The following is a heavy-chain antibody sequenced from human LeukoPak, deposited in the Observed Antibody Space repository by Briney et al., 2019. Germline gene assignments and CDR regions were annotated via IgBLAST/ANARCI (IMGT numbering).Heavy chain of an antibody. Sequence: SETLSLTCTVSGYSISSGYYWGWIRQPPGKGLEWIGSIYHSGSTYYNPSLKSRVTISVDTSKNQLSLKLSSVTAADTAVYYCARLVYYDILTGYVFDYWGQGTLVTVSS. D-gene: IGHD3-9*01. J-gene: IGHJ4*02. V-gene: IGHV4-38-2*02. CDR3: ARLVYYDILTGYVFDY. CDR2: IYHSGST. CDR1: GYSISSGYY.